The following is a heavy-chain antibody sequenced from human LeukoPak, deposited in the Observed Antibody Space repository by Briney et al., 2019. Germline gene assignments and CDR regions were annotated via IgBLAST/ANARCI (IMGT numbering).Heavy chain of an antibody. V-gene: IGHV3-23*03. J-gene: IGHJ4*02. CDR2: IYGVGGVI. CDR3: AKDRVPDSGYDIDY. CDR1: GFTFSGYG. Sequence: GGSLRLSCAASGFTFSGYGMYGVRQAPRKGLEWVAGIYGVGGVIKYADPVKGRFTISRENSANILYLQMDSMRVEDTAMYYCAKDRVPDSGYDIDYWGQGTLVTVSS. D-gene: IGHD5-12*01.